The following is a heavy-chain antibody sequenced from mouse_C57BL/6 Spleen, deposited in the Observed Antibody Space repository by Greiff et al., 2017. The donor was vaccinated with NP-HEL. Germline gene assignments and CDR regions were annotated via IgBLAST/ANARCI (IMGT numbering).Heavy chain of an antibody. J-gene: IGHJ1*03. CDR1: GYTFTSYW. CDR3: ASGYCGSSYLWYFEV. D-gene: IGHD1-1*01. V-gene: IGHV1-55*01. Sequence: QVQLQQPGAELVKPGASVKMSCKASGYTFTSYWITWVKQRPGQGLEWIGDIYPGSGSTNYNQKFKGKATLTVDTSSSTAYMQLSSLTSEDSAVYYCASGYCGSSYLWYFEVWGTGTTVTVAS. CDR2: IYPGSGST.